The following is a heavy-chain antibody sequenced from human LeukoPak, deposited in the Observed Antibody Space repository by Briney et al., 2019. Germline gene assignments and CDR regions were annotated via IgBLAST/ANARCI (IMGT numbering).Heavy chain of an antibody. CDR2: ISYDGSNK. J-gene: IGHJ3*02. CDR1: GFTFSSYA. Sequence: GGSLRLSCAASGFTFSSYAMHWVRQAPGKGLEWVAVISYDGSNKYYADSVKGRFTISRDNSKNTLYLQMNSLRAEDTAVYYCARDQGLWKGNAFDIWGQGTMVTVSS. V-gene: IGHV3-30*04. CDR3: ARDQGLWKGNAFDI. D-gene: IGHD5-18*01.